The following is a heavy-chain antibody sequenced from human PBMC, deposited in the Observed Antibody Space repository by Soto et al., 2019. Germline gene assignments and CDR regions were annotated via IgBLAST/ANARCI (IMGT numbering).Heavy chain of an antibody. Sequence: QVQLQESGPGLVKPSGTLSLTCAVSGGSISSSNWWSWVRQPPGKGLEWIGEIYHSGSTNYNPSLKSRVTISVDKSKNQFSLKLSSVTAADTAVYYCARGHRGYSQLVNGYYYGMDVWGQGTTVTVSS. CDR1: GGSISSSNW. D-gene: IGHD5-18*01. V-gene: IGHV4-4*02. CDR2: IYHSGST. CDR3: ARGHRGYSQLVNGYYYGMDV. J-gene: IGHJ6*02.